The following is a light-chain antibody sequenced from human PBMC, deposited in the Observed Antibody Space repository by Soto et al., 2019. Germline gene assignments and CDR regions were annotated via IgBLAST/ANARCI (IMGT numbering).Light chain of an antibody. Sequence: QSALTQPASVSGSPGQSITISCSGTSSDIGTYDHVAWFQQFPGKTPKLVIYSVSDRPSGVSYRFYGSKSGNKASLTISGLQADDEADYYCISYTVSRSYVFGTGNKVTV. J-gene: IGLJ1*01. CDR2: SVS. CDR1: SSDIGTYDH. CDR3: ISYTVSRSYV. V-gene: IGLV2-14*01.